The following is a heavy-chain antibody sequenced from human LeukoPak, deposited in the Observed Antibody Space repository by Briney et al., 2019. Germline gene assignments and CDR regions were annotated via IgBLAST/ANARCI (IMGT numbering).Heavy chain of an antibody. CDR3: ARVIAQLWLLAY. CDR2: IKQDGSEK. V-gene: IGHV3-7*01. Sequence: GSLRLSCAASGFTFSNYWMSWVRQAPGKGLEWVANIKQDGSEKYYVDSVKGRFTISRDNAKNSLYLQMNSLRAEDTAVYYCARVIAQLWLLAYWGQGTLSPSPQ. J-gene: IGHJ4*02. D-gene: IGHD5-18*01. CDR1: GFTFSNYW.